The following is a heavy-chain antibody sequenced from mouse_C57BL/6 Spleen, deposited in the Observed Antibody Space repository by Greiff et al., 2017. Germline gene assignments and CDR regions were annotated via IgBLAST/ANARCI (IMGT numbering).Heavy chain of an antibody. Sequence: VQLQQSGAELVRPGASVKLSCTASGFNIKDYYLHWVKQRPEQGLEWIGRLDPEDGDTEYAPKFQGKATMTADTSSNTAYLQLSSLTSEDTAVYYCTTEDYYGSSYGYFDVWGTGTTVTVSS. CDR3: TTEDYYGSSYGYFDV. CDR1: GFNIKDYY. V-gene: IGHV14-1*01. CDR2: LDPEDGDT. D-gene: IGHD1-1*01. J-gene: IGHJ1*03.